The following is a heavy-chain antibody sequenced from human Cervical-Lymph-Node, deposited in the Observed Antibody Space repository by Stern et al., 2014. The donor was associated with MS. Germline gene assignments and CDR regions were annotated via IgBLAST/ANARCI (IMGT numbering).Heavy chain of an antibody. CDR3: ARDRGLTHYFYGMDV. D-gene: IGHD3-10*01. V-gene: IGHV3-30*03. CDR1: GFTFSDYG. J-gene: IGHJ6*02. CDR2: ATYDGSDQ. Sequence: VQLVQSGGGVVQPGKSVRLSCAASGFTFSDYGMHWVRQAPGKGLEWVALATYDGSDQYYADSVKGRFTVSRDNSKNTVLLQMNGLRPEDTAVYFCARDRGLTHYFYGMDVWGQGTTVTVSS.